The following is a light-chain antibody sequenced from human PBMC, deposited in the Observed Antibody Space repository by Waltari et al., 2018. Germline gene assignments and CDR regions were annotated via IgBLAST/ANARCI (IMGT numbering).Light chain of an antibody. V-gene: IGKV1-8*01. CDR2: AAS. CDR3: QQYYSSPAT. J-gene: IGKJ1*01. Sequence: AIRITQSPSSLSASTGDRVPITSRASQSISSYLAWYQQKPGKAPKVLIYAASTLQSGVPSRFSGSGSGTDFTLTISCLQSEDFAIYYCQQYYSSPATFGQGTKVEIK. CDR1: QSISSY.